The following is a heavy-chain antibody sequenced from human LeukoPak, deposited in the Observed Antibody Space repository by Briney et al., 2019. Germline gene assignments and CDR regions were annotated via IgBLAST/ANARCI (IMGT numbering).Heavy chain of an antibody. CDR1: GITLSNYV. D-gene: IGHD3-10*01. V-gene: IGHV3-23*01. CDR3: AKRGVVIRVVLVGFHKEAYYFDS. CDR2: ISGSGGGT. J-gene: IGHJ4*02. Sequence: GGSLRLSCAVSGITLSNYVMSWVRQAPGKGLEWVAGISGSGGGTNYADSVKGRFTISRENPKNKVYLQMNSLRAEDTAVYFCAKRGVVIRVVLVGFHKEAYYFDSWGQGALVTVSS.